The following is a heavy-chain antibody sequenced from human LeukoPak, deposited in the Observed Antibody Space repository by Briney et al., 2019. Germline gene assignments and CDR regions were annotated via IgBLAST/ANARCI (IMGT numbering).Heavy chain of an antibody. CDR3: ARGRIGDYFDY. D-gene: IGHD3-10*01. Sequence: ASVKVSCKASGYTFTGYYMHWVRQAPGQGLEWMGWINPNSGGTNYAQKFQGRVTITRDTSASTAYMELSSLRSEDTAVYYCARGRIGDYFDYWGQGTLVTVSS. CDR2: INPNSGGT. J-gene: IGHJ4*02. V-gene: IGHV1-2*02. CDR1: GYTFTGYY.